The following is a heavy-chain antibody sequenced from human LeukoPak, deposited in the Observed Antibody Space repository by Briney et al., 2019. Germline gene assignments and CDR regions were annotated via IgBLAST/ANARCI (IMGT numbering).Heavy chain of an antibody. V-gene: IGHV4-39*07. CDR1: GGSISSYY. CDR3: ARDYYYDSSGYDY. Sequence: SETLSLTCTVSGGSISSYYWGWIRQPPGKGLEWIGSIYYSGSTYYNPSLKSRVTISVDTSKNQFSLKLSSVTAADTAVYYCARDYYYDSSGYDYWGQGTLVTVSS. D-gene: IGHD3-22*01. CDR2: IYYSGST. J-gene: IGHJ4*02.